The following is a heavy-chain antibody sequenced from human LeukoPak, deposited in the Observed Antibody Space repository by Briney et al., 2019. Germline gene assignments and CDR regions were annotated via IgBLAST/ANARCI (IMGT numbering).Heavy chain of an antibody. J-gene: IGHJ3*02. CDR1: GFTFSSYS. CDR3: ARDRVGYSSVSDAFDI. D-gene: IGHD6-19*01. V-gene: IGHV3-21*01. CDR2: ISSSSSYI. Sequence: GGSLRLSCAASGFTFSSYSMNWVRQAPGKGLEWVSSISSSSSYIYYADSVKGQFTISRDNAKNSLYLQMNSLRAEDTAVYYCARDRVGYSSVSDAFDIWGQGTMVTVSS.